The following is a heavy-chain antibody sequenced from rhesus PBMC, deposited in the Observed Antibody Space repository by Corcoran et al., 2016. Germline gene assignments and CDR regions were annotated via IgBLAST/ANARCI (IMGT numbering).Heavy chain of an antibody. CDR2: IFGSIGST. V-gene: IGHV4S7*01. J-gene: IGHJ4*01. CDR1: GGSISGGYG. Sequence: QVQLQESGPGLVKPSETLSLTCAVPGGSISGGYGWSWIRQPPGKWLEWIGHIFGSIGSTYYNPSLKSRVTISRDTSKNQFSLRLSSVTAADTAVYYCARHIGGHHDYWGQGVLVTVSS. CDR3: ARHIGGHHDY. D-gene: IGHD2-39*01.